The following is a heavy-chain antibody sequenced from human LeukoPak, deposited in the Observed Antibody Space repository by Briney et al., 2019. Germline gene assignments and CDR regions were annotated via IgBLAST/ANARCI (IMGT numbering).Heavy chain of an antibody. J-gene: IGHJ3*02. CDR1: GSTFSSYS. V-gene: IGHV3-21*05. Sequence: GGSLRLSCAVSGSTFSSYSMNWVRQPPGKGLEWVSYISSINTIYYADSVKGRFTISRDNAKNSLYLQMNSLRAEDTAVYYCARGRYSRTLGVAFDIWGQGTMVTVSS. CDR2: ISSINTI. D-gene: IGHD5-18*01. CDR3: ARGRYSRTLGVAFDI.